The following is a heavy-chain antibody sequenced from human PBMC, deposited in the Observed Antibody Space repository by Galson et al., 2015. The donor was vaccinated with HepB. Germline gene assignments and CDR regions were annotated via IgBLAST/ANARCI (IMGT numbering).Heavy chain of an antibody. D-gene: IGHD4-17*01. CDR1: GYTFTSYA. Sequence: SVKVSCKASGYTFTSYAMHWVRQAPGQRLEWMGWINAGNGNTKYSQKFQGRVTITRDTSASTAYMELSSLRSEDTAVYYCARGLTPPTVTTFWFDPWGQGTLVTVSS. J-gene: IGHJ5*02. V-gene: IGHV1-3*01. CDR3: ARGLTPPTVTTFWFDP. CDR2: INAGNGNT.